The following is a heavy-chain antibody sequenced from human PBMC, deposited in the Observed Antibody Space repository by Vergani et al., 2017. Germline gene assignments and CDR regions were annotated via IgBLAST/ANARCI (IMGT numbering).Heavy chain of an antibody. CDR2: IIPIVGIA. CDR3: ASYLYGEGFDP. CDR1: GGTFNTYT. V-gene: IGHV1-69*02. Sequence: QVQLVQSGAEVKKPGSSVKVSCKASGGTFNTYTINWVRQAPGQGLEWMGRIIPIVGIANYAQKFQGRVTITADKSTSTAYMELSSLRSEDTDRYYCASYLYGEGFDPWGQGTLVTVSS. J-gene: IGHJ5*02. D-gene: IGHD4-17*01.